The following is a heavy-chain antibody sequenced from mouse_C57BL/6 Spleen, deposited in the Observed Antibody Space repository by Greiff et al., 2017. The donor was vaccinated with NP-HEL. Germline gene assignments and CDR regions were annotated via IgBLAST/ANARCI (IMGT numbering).Heavy chain of an antibody. Sequence: EVHLVESGGGLVKPGGSLKLSCAASGFTFSSYAMSWVRQTPEKRLEWVATISDGGSYTYYPDNVKGRFTISRDNAKNNLYLQMSHLKSEDTAMYYCAREGITTVVADYYAMDYWGQGTSVTVSS. CDR3: AREGITTVVADYYAMDY. V-gene: IGHV5-4*01. CDR1: GFTFSSYA. CDR2: ISDGGSYT. D-gene: IGHD1-1*01. J-gene: IGHJ4*01.